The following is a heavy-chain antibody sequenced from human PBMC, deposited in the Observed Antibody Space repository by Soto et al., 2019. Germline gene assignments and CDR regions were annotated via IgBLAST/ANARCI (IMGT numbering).Heavy chain of an antibody. J-gene: IGHJ5*02. CDR2: IVVGSGNT. V-gene: IGHV1-58*02. D-gene: IGHD4-4*01. Sequence: SVKVSCKASGFTFTSSAMQWVRQARGQRLEWIGWIVVGSGNTNYAQKFQERVTITRDMSTSTAYMELSSLRSEDTAVYYCAADRRTTLISWFDPWGQGTLVTVSS. CDR1: GFTFTSSA. CDR3: AADRRTTLISWFDP.